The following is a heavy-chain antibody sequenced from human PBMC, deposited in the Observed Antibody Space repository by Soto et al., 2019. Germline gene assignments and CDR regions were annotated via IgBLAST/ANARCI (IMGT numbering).Heavy chain of an antibody. V-gene: IGHV3-9*01. D-gene: IGHD2-2*01. CDR3: AKEQVVDCSSTSFYWYFDL. Sequence: GGSLRLSCAASGFTFDDYAMHWVRQAPGKGLEWVSGISWNSGSIGYADSVKGRFTISRDNAKNSLYLQMNSLRAEDTALYYCAKEQVVDCSSTSFYWYFDLWGRGTLVTVSS. CDR1: GFTFDDYA. CDR2: ISWNSGSI. J-gene: IGHJ2*01.